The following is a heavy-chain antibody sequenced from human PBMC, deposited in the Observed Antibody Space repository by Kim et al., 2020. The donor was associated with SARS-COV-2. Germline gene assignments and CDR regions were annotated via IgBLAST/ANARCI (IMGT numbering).Heavy chain of an antibody. J-gene: IGHJ6*02. CDR3: GRDPLKNPVPLVYYYYYGMDV. CDR2: IYYSGST. CDR1: GGSISSGGYY. V-gene: IGHV4-31*03. Sequence: SETLSLTCTVSGGSISSGGYYWSWIRQHPGKGLEWIGYIYYSGSTYYNPSLKSRVTISVDTSKNQFSLKLSSVTAADTAVYYCGRDPLKNPVPLVYYYYYGMDVWGQGTTVTVSS.